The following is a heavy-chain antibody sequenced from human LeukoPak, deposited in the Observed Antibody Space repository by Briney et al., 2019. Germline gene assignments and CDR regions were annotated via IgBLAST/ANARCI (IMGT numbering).Heavy chain of an antibody. CDR1: GFTFSSYW. CDR3: AKDLGRYRNNYFDY. CDR2: ISGSGGGT. J-gene: IGHJ4*02. Sequence: PGGSLRLSCAASGFTFSSYWMHWVRQAPEKGLEWVATISGSGGGTYYADSVKGRFTISRDDSKNTLYLQMNSLRAEDTAVYYCAKDLGRYRNNYFDYWGQGTLVTVSS. V-gene: IGHV3-23*01. D-gene: IGHD1-26*01.